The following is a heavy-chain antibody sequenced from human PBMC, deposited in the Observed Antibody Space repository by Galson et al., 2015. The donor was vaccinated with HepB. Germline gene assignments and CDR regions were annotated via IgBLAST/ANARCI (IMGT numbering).Heavy chain of an antibody. Sequence: LRLSCAASGFTFSNYAMNWVRQAPGKVLEWVSYINTISITKYYADSVKGRFTISRDNAKNSLFLQMSSLRDEDTAVYYCARGRLNGDLNYWGQGTMVTVSS. CDR1: GFTFSNYA. D-gene: IGHD7-27*01. CDR2: INTISITK. V-gene: IGHV3-48*02. CDR3: ARGRLNGDLNY. J-gene: IGHJ4*02.